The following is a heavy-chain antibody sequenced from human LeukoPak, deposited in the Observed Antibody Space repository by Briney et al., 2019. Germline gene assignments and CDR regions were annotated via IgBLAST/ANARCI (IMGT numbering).Heavy chain of an antibody. CDR2: ISAYNGNT. CDR3: ARCLYDFWSGYYRLNDY. D-gene: IGHD3-3*01. CDR1: GYTFTSYG. V-gene: IGHV1-18*01. J-gene: IGHJ4*02. Sequence: ASVKVSCKASGYTFTSYGISWVRQAPGQGLEWMGWISAYNGNTNYAQKLQGRVTMTTDTSTSTAYMELRSLRSDDTAVYYCARCLYDFWSGYYRLNDYWGQGTPVTVSS.